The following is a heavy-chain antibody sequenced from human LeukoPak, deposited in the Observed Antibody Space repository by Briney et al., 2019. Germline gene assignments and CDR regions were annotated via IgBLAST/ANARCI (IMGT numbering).Heavy chain of an antibody. CDR2: IYYSGST. Sequence: SETLSLTCTVSGGSISSYHWSWIRQPPGKGLEWIGYIYYSGSTNYNPSLKSRVTISVDTSKNQFSLKLSSVTAADTAVYYCARDLVSSGWFDYWGQGTLVTVSS. CDR1: GGSISSYH. CDR3: ARDLVSSGWFDY. D-gene: IGHD6-19*01. J-gene: IGHJ4*02. V-gene: IGHV4-59*01.